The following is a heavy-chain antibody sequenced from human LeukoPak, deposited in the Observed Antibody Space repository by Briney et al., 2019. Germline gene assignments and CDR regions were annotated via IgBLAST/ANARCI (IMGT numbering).Heavy chain of an antibody. J-gene: IGHJ4*02. CDR3: GRHLWAINTFYFDY. CDR2: IYYSGST. D-gene: IGHD2-21*01. Sequence: PSETLSLTCTVFGGSISSRSYYWGWIRQPPGKGLEWIGSIYYSGSTYYNPSLKSRVTISVDTSKNQFSLKLSSVTAADTAVYYCGRHLWAINTFYFDYWGQGTLVTVSS. CDR1: GGSISSRSYY. V-gene: IGHV4-39*01.